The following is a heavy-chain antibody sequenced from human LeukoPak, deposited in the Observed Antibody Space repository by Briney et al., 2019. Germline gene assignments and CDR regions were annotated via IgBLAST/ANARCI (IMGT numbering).Heavy chain of an antibody. Sequence: ASVKVSCKASGGTFSSYAISWVRQAPGQGLEWMGWISAYNGNTNYAQKLQGRVTMTTDTSTSTAYMELRSLRSDDTAVYYCARFVGHYGLIAFDPWGQGTLVTVSS. J-gene: IGHJ5*02. D-gene: IGHD2-21*01. CDR3: ARFVGHYGLIAFDP. CDR1: GGTFSSYA. V-gene: IGHV1-18*01. CDR2: ISAYNGNT.